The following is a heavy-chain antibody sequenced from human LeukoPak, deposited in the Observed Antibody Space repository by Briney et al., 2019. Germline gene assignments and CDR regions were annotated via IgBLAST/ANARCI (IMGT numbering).Heavy chain of an antibody. CDR1: VYTFSNFG. V-gene: IGHV1-18*01. Sequence: GASEKVSCKASVYTFSNFGISWVRQAPAQGLEWMGWISGNNDNPNYGQKFQGRFTVTTDSSTSTAYMELRNLRSDDTAVYYCARDGTSTDDYWGQGTLVTVSS. CDR3: ARDGTSTDDY. J-gene: IGHJ4*02. D-gene: IGHD1-26*01. CDR2: ISGNNDNP.